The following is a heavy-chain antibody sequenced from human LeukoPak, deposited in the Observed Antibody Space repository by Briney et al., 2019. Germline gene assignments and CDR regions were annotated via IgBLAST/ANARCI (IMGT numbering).Heavy chain of an antibody. Sequence: GGSLRLSCAASGFSVSSTFMTWVRQAPGKGLECVSGIYSGGRTYYADSVMGRFTISRDNSKNTLYLQMSSLRAEDTAVYYCGRGKNDIRNYYYYDYGGQGTLVTASS. D-gene: IGHD3-22*01. V-gene: IGHV3-53*01. CDR1: GFSVSSTF. CDR3: GRGKNDIRNYYYYDY. J-gene: IGHJ4*02. CDR2: IYSGGRT.